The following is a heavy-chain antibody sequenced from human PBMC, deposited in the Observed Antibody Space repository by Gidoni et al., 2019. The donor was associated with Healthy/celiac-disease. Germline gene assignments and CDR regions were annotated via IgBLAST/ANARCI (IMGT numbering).Heavy chain of an antibody. CDR1: GFTFSSYS. Sequence: EVQLVESGGGLVKPGGSLRRSCAASGFTFSSYSMNCVRQAPGKGLEWVSSISSSSSYIYYADSVKGRFTISRDNAKNSLYLQMNSLRAEDTAVYYCASGRDGYNPFDYWGQGTLVTVSS. V-gene: IGHV3-21*01. D-gene: IGHD5-12*01. J-gene: IGHJ4*02. CDR2: ISSSSSYI. CDR3: ASGRDGYNPFDY.